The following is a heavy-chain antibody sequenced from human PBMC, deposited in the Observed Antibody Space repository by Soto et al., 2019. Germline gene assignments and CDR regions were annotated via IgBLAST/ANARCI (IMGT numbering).Heavy chain of an antibody. Sequence: RASVKVACQVSGYTLTELSMHWVRQAPGKGLEWMGGFDPEDGETIYAQKFQGRVTMTEDTSTDTAYMELSSLRSEDTAVYYCATDARYGSGYFDYWGQGTLVTVSS. CDR1: GYTLTELS. CDR2: FDPEDGET. V-gene: IGHV1-24*01. J-gene: IGHJ4*02. D-gene: IGHD4-17*01. CDR3: ATDARYGSGYFDY.